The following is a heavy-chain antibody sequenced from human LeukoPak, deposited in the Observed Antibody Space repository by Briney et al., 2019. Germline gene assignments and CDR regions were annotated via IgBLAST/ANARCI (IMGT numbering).Heavy chain of an antibody. CDR2: ISGSGGST. J-gene: IGHJ4*02. V-gene: IGHV3-23*01. Sequence: GGSLRLSCAASGFTFSSYGMSWVRQAPGKGLEWVSAISGSGGSTYYADSVKGRFTISRDNAKNSLYLQMNSLRGEDTAVYYCARDFGQWELNGGYYFDYWGQGTLVTVSS. CDR3: ARDFGQWELNGGYYFDY. D-gene: IGHD1-26*01. CDR1: GFTFSSYG.